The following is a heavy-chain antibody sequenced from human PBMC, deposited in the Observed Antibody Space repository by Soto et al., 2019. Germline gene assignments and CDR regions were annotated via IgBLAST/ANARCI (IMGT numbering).Heavy chain of an antibody. Sequence: GGSMRPSCAASGFTFSSYTLSWVRQAPGKGLGWVSSFSTRCDATSYADSVKGQFTLSRDHPKNTLFLQMNSLRAADTAVYYFRGVYDSSGVYFHHWGQGTLVTVPS. CDR1: GFTFSSYT. CDR3: RGVYDSSGVYFHH. V-gene: IGHV3-23*01. J-gene: IGHJ1*01. CDR2: FSTRCDAT. D-gene: IGHD3-22*01.